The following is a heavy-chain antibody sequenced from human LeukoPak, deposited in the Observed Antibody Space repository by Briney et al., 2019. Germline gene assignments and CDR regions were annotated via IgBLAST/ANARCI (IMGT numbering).Heavy chain of an antibody. D-gene: IGHD3-22*01. J-gene: IGHJ4*02. V-gene: IGHV4-31*03. CDR2: IYYSGST. Sequence: PSETLSLTCTVSGGSISSGGYYWSWIRQHPGKGLEWIGYIYYSGSTYYNPSLKSRVTISVDTSKNQFSLKLSSVTAADTAVYYCARVEYYYDSSGYRAQVFDYWGQGTLVTVSS. CDR3: ARVEYYYDSSGYRAQVFDY. CDR1: GGSISSGGYY.